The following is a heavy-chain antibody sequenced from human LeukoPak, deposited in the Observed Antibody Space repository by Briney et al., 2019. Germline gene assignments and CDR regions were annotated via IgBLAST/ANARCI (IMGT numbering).Heavy chain of an antibody. V-gene: IGHV7-4-1*02. Sequence: ASVKVSCKASGYTFTSYAMNWVRQAPGQGLEWMGWINTNTGNPTYAQGFTGRFVFSLDTSVSTAYLQISSLKAEDTAVYYCARDSPTNIAVAALDYWGQGTLVTVSS. CDR3: ARDSPTNIAVAALDY. J-gene: IGHJ4*02. CDR2: INTNTGNP. D-gene: IGHD6-19*01. CDR1: GYTFTSYA.